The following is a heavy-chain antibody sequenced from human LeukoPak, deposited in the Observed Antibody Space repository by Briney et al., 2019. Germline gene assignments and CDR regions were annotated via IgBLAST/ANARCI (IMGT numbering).Heavy chain of an antibody. J-gene: IGHJ4*02. CDR3: AKSSDYYDSSGYLGAFDY. V-gene: IGHV3-23*01. CDR2: INGGGYNT. Sequence: QSGGSLRLSCAASGFTFSTYAMSWVRQAPGKGLEWVSAINGGGYNTYYADSVEGRFTISRDNSKDTVYLQMNSLRAEDTAVYYCAKSSDYYDSSGYLGAFDYWGQGTLVTVSS. D-gene: IGHD3-22*01. CDR1: GFTFSTYA.